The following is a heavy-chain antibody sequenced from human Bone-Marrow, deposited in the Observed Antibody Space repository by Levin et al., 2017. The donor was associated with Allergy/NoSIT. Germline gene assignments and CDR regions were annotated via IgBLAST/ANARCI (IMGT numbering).Heavy chain of an antibody. D-gene: IGHD2-2*01. CDR2: ISYDGSNK. V-gene: IGHV3-30*18. CDR1: GFTFSSYG. CDR3: AKGGYCSSTSCGYYYDGMDG. J-gene: IGHJ6*02. Sequence: GGSLRLSCAASGFTFSSYGMHWVRQAPGKGLEWVAVISYDGSNKYYADSVKGRFTISRDNSKNTLYLQMNSLRAEDTAVYYCAKGGYCSSTSCGYYYDGMDGWGQGTTVTVSS.